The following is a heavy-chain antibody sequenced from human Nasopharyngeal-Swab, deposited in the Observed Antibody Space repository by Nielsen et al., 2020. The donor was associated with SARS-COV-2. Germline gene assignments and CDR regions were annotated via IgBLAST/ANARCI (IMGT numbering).Heavy chain of an antibody. D-gene: IGHD6-19*01. Sequence: RQAPGKGLEWIGEINHSGSTNYNPSLKSRVTISVDTSKNQFSLKLSSVTAADTAVYYCARRRGSGKRVDTTGYSSGRYAPRAAFDYWGQGTLVTVSS. CDR3: ARRRGSGKRVDTTGYSSGRYAPRAAFDY. J-gene: IGHJ4*02. V-gene: IGHV4-34*01. CDR2: INHSGST.